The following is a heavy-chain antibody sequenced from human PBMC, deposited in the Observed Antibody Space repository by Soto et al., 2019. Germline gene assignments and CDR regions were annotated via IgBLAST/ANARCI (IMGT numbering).Heavy chain of an antibody. CDR1: GGSISSYY. D-gene: IGHD3-10*01. V-gene: IGHV4-59*08. CDR2: IYYSGST. Sequence: SETLSLTCTVSGGSISSYYWSWIRQPPGKGLEWIGYIYYSGSTNYNPSLKSRVTISVDTSKNQFSLKLSSVTAADTAVYYCARVGPWFGEKTIDYWGQGTLVTVSS. J-gene: IGHJ4*02. CDR3: ARVGPWFGEKTIDY.